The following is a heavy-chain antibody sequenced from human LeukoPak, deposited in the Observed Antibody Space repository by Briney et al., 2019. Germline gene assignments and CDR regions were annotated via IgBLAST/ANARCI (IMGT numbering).Heavy chain of an antibody. Sequence: SETLSLTCTVSGGSISSSSYYWGWIRQPPGKGLEWIGSIYYSGSTYYNPSLKSRVTISVDTSKIQFSLKLSSVTAADTAVYDCARSQYSRRWYLFDYWGQGTLVTVSS. D-gene: IGHD6-13*01. CDR2: IYYSGST. V-gene: IGHV4-39*01. CDR3: ARSQYSRRWYLFDY. CDR1: GGSISSSSYY. J-gene: IGHJ4*02.